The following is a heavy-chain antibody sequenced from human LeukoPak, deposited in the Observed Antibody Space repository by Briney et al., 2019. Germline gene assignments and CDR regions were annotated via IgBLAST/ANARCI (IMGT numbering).Heavy chain of an antibody. CDR1: GYTFTSYD. Sequence: ASVKVSCKASGYTFTSYDINWVRQATGQGLEWMGWMNPNSGNTGYAQKFQGRVTMTRNTSISTAYMELSSLRSEDTAVYYCARARRSSRAYVVPAIRGNNCFDPGGQGTLVTVSS. CDR3: ARARRSSRAYVVPAIRGNNCFDP. CDR2: MNPNSGNT. V-gene: IGHV1-8*01. J-gene: IGHJ5*02. D-gene: IGHD2-21*02.